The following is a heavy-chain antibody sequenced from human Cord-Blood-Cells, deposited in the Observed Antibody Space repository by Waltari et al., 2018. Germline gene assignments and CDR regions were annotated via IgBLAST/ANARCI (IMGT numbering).Heavy chain of an antibody. CDR1: GFTFSSYG. V-gene: IGHV3-30*03. J-gene: IGHJ4*02. Sequence: QVQLVASGGGVVQPGRYLRLSCAASGFTFSSYGMHWVRQAPGKGLEWVAVISYDGSNQYYADSVKSRFTISRDNSKNTLYLQMNSLRAEDTAVYYCASGSYYFDYWGQGTLVTVSS. CDR2: ISYDGSNQ. D-gene: IGHD1-26*01. CDR3: ASGSYYFDY.